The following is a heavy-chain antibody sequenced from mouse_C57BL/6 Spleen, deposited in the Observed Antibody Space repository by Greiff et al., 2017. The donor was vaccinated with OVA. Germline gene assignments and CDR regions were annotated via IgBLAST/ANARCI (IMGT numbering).Heavy chain of an antibody. CDR1: GYTFTSYW. CDR2: IDPSDSYT. V-gene: IGHV1-69*01. Sequence: VQLQQPGAELVMPGASVKLSCKASGYTFTSYWMHWVKQRPGQGLEWIGEIDPSDSYTNYNQKFKGKSTLTVDKSSSTAYMQLSSLTSEDSAVYYCARGDSKRYFDVWGTGTTVTVSS. J-gene: IGHJ1*03. CDR3: ARGDSKRYFDV. D-gene: IGHD2-5*01.